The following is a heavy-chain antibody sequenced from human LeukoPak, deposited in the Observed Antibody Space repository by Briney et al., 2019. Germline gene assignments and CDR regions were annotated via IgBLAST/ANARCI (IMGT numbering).Heavy chain of an antibody. CDR1: GYTFNNYG. V-gene: IGHV1-18*01. Sequence: ASVKVSCKASGYTFNNYGISWVRQVPGQGLEWMGWISSYNGNTKFAQNFQGRVTVTTETSTSTAYMELRSLRSDDTAVYYCARQSYFDGRGDDAFDIWGQGTMVTVSS. D-gene: IGHD2-15*01. CDR2: ISSYNGNT. CDR3: ARQSYFDGRGDDAFDI. J-gene: IGHJ3*02.